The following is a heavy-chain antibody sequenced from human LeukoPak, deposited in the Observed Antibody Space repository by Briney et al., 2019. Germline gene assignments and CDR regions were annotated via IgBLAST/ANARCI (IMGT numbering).Heavy chain of an antibody. D-gene: IGHD4-17*01. J-gene: IGHJ4*02. CDR1: GFTFSSFA. CDR3: AKAHHTVTPEY. V-gene: IGHV3-30-3*01. CDR2: ISYDGSNK. Sequence: GGSLRLSCAASGFTFSSFAMHWVRQAPGKGLEWVAFISYDGSNKYYADSVKGRFTISRDNSKNTLYLQMNSLRAEDTAVYYCAKAHHTVTPEYWGQGTLVTVSS.